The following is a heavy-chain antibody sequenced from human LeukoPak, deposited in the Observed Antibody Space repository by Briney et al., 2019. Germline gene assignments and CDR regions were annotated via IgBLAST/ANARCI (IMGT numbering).Heavy chain of an antibody. V-gene: IGHV3-7*01. CDR3: ARIGGSGPYWDY. Sequence: GGSLRLSCAASGFTFSDYWMSWVRQAPGKGLEWVANIKYHGSDEHYVDSVRGRFTISRDNAKNSLFLQMNSLRAEDTAVYYCARIGGSGPYWDYWGQGTLVTVSS. J-gene: IGHJ4*02. CDR2: IKYHGSDE. D-gene: IGHD3-10*01. CDR1: GFTFSDYW.